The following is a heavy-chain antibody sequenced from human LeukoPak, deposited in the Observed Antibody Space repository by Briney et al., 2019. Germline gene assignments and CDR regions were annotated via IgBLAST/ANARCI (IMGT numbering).Heavy chain of an antibody. J-gene: IGHJ4*02. V-gene: IGHV4-59*01. D-gene: IGHD1-1*01. CDR1: GGSMSDYY. Sequence: SETLSLTCTVSGGSMSDYYWGCIRQPPGKGLEWIGYISYSGKSNSNPSLKSRVTMSVDMSKNQFSLKLASVTAADTAVYYCVRVGRSLHWNPDFWGLGTLVTVPS. CDR2: ISYSGKS. CDR3: VRVGRSLHWNPDF.